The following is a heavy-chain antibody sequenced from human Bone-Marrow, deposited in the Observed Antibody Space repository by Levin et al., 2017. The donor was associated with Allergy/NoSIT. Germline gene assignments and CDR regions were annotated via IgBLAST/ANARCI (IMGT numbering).Heavy chain of an antibody. CDR2: VAWGGGTI. J-gene: IGHJ4*02. Sequence: SCAASGFTFDDYAMHWVRQRPGKGLEWVAGVAWGGGTIGYADSVKGRFTISRENAKNSLYLQMNSLTAEDTGLYYCARGLARAFGSRFLEWLPHHTDYWGQGSLVIVSS. D-gene: IGHD3-3*01. V-gene: IGHV3-9*01. CDR3: ARGLARAFGSRFLEWLPHHTDY. CDR1: GFTFDDYA.